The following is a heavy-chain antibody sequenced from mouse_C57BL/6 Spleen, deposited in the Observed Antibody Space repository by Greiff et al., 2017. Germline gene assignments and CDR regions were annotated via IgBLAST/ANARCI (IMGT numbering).Heavy chain of an antibody. CDR2: ISSGGSYT. Sequence: EVKLVESGGDLVKPGGSLKLSCAASGFTFSSYGMSWVRQTPDKRLEWVATISSGGSYTYYPDSVKGRFTISRDNAKNTLYLQMSSLKSEDIAMYYCASPWYFDVWGTGTTVTVSS. V-gene: IGHV5-6*02. CDR3: ASPWYFDV. CDR1: GFTFSSYG. J-gene: IGHJ1*03.